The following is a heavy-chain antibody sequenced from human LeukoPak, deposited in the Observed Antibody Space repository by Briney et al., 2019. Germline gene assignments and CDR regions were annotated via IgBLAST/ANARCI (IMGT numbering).Heavy chain of an antibody. Sequence: GGSLRLSCAASGFTFSSYAMSWVRQAPGKGLEWVSSISSSSSYIYYADSVKGRFTISRDNAKNSLYLQMNSLRAEDTAVYYCARDLDTGTTDYWGQGTLVTVSS. CDR3: ARDLDTGTTDY. J-gene: IGHJ4*02. CDR2: ISSSSSYI. D-gene: IGHD1-1*01. V-gene: IGHV3-21*01. CDR1: GFTFSSYA.